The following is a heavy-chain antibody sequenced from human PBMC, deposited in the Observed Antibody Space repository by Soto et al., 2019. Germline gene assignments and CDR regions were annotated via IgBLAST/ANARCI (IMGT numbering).Heavy chain of an antibody. CDR1: GYTLTELS. J-gene: IGHJ4*02. CDR3: ATDRMVEYCSGGSCYEFDY. Sequence: ASVKVSCKVSGYTLTELSMHWVRQAPGKGLEWMGGFDPEDGETIYAQKFQGRVTMTEDTSTDTAYMELSSLRSEDTAVYYCATDRMVEYCSGGSCYEFDYWGQGTPVTV. CDR2: FDPEDGET. D-gene: IGHD2-15*01. V-gene: IGHV1-24*01.